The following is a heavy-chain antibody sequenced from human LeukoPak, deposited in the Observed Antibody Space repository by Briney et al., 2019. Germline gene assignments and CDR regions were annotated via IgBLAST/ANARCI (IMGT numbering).Heavy chain of an antibody. CDR3: ARGVRGIAAREGRGHFDY. Sequence: PSETLSLTRTVSGGSISSYYWSWIRQPAGKGLEWIGRIYTSGSTNYNPSLKSRVTMSVDTSKNQFSLKLSSVTAADTAVYYCARGVRGIAAREGRGHFDYWGQGTLVTVSS. CDR2: IYTSGST. J-gene: IGHJ4*02. CDR1: GGSISSYY. V-gene: IGHV4-4*07. D-gene: IGHD6-6*01.